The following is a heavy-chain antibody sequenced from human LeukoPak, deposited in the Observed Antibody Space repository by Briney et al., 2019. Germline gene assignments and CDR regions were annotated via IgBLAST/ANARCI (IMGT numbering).Heavy chain of an antibody. CDR3: AKQLGYCSDGSCYFPY. V-gene: IGHV3-30*04. CDR2: ISYNGDNK. D-gene: IGHD2-15*01. J-gene: IGHJ4*02. Sequence: GGSLRLSCAASGFTFSSYAMHWVRQAPGKGLEWVALISYNGDNKYYADSVQGRFTISRDNSKSTLCLQMNSLRAEDTAVYYCAKQLGYCSDGSCYFPYWGQGTLVTVSS. CDR1: GFTFSSYA.